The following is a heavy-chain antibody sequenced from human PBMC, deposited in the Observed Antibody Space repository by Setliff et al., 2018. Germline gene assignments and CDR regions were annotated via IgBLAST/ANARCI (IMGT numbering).Heavy chain of an antibody. CDR1: GYSISSGYI. V-gene: IGHV4-38-2*02. Sequence: TSETLSLTCTVSGYSISSGYIWGWIRQPPGKGLEWVGNIGHTGSINYNPSLKSLLTISRDTSKNQVSLKLNSVTATDTAVYYCARDLGHGGDSDYWGQGIRVTVSS. CDR3: ARDLGHGGDSDY. CDR2: IGHTGSI. J-gene: IGHJ4*02. D-gene: IGHD2-21*02.